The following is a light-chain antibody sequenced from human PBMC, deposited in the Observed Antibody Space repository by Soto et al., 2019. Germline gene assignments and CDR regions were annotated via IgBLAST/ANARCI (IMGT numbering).Light chain of an antibody. CDR1: QGISSY. V-gene: IGKV1-9*01. J-gene: IGKJ3*01. Sequence: DLQLTQSPSFLSASVGDRVTITCRASQGISSYLAWYQQKPGKAPKLLIYAASTLQSGVPSRFSGSGSGTECTLTISSLQPEDFATYYCQQLNSYPPLTFGPGTNVDIK. CDR2: AAS. CDR3: QQLNSYPPLT.